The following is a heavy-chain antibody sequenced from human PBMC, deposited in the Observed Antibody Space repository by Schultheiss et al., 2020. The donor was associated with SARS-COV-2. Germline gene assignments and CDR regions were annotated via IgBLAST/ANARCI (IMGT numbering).Heavy chain of an antibody. Sequence: SETLSLTCTVSGASISSFYWSWIRQTPGKGLEWIGYIYYSVNTWYNPSLKSRVTFSLDTSKKQFSLRLNSVTAADTAVYYCARDQDYGRNAFDIWGQGTMVTVSS. CDR3: ARDQDYGRNAFDI. CDR2: IYYSVNT. CDR1: GASISSFY. J-gene: IGHJ3*02. V-gene: IGHV4-59*01. D-gene: IGHD4/OR15-4a*01.